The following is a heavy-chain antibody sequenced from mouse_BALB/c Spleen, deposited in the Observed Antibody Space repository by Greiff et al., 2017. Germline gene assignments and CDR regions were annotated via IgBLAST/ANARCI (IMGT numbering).Heavy chain of an antibody. CDR1: GFNIKDTY. Sequence: EVQLQQSGAELVKPGASVKLSCTASGFNIKDTYMHWVKQRPEQGLEWIGRIDPANGNTKYDPKFQGKATITADTSSNTAYLQLSSLTSEDTAVYYCARSGYSSTATGNYYAMDYWGQGTSVTVSS. J-gene: IGHJ4*01. CDR2: IDPANGNT. CDR3: ARSGYSSTATGNYYAMDY. V-gene: IGHV14-3*02. D-gene: IGHD1-2*01.